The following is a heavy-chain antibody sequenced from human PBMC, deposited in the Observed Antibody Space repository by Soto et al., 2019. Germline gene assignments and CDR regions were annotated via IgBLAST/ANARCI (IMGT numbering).Heavy chain of an antibody. V-gene: IGHV1-69*01. CDR3: WRSAYSCVLMFD. Sequence: QVQLEQSGAEMKKPGSPVKVSCTASRATFSSSGVSWVRRSHGQGLEWMGVFIPIFGTANYAPTFQGRVSIPADESTRMVCMDLSSLRSYDTAVYYCWRSAYSCVLMFDWGQGHLVSVSS. D-gene: IGHD5-18*01. J-gene: IGHJ4*02. CDR2: FIPIFGTA. CDR1: RATFSSSG.